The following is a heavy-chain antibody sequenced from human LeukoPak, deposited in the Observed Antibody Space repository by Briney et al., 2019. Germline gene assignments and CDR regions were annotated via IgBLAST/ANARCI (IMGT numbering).Heavy chain of an antibody. J-gene: IGHJ4*02. Sequence: GGSLRLSCAASGFTFSNYWMHWVRQAPGKGLVWVSRINSDGINTSYADSVKGRFTISRDNAKNSLYLQMNSLRPEDMALYYCAKGKIPVAGTPLFDYWGQGTLVTVSS. V-gene: IGHV3-74*01. CDR1: GFTFSNYW. D-gene: IGHD6-19*01. CDR3: AKGKIPVAGTPLFDY. CDR2: INSDGINT.